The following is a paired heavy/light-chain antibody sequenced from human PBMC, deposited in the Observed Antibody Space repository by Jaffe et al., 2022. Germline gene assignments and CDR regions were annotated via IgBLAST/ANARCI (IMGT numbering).Light chain of an antibody. CDR1: QSINNF. CDR2: GAS. Sequence: DIQMTQSPSSLSASVGDRVTITCRASQSINNFLNWYRQKPGKAPELLIYGASSLQSGVPSRFRGSGSETDFTLTISSLQPEDFATYYCQQSYSLPRTFGPGTKVDIK. J-gene: IGKJ3*01. V-gene: IGKV1-39*01. CDR3: QQSYSLPRT.
Heavy chain of an antibody. CDR2: MYISGST. J-gene: IGHJ1*01. D-gene: IGHD2-2*01. CDR3: AREGFCGRTSCSSGHH. V-gene: IGHV4-61*02. Sequence: QVQLQESGPGLVKPSQALSLTCTVSGGSISTTSNYWSWLRQPAGKGLEWIGRMYISGSTNYNASLKSRVTISLDTSKNQFSLKLNSVTAADTAVYYCAREGFCGRTSCSSGHHWGQGTLVTVSS. CDR1: GGSISTTSNY.